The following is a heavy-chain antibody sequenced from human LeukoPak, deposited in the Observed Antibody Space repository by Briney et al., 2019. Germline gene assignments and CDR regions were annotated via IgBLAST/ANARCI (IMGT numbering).Heavy chain of an antibody. CDR2: IYSGGST. CDR3: ARESILVRGAIDY. J-gene: IGHJ4*02. Sequence: GSPRLSCAASGFTVSSNYMSWVRQAPGKGLEWVSVIYSGGSTYYADSVKGRFTISRDNSKNTLYLQMNSLRAEDTAVYYCARESILVRGAIDYWGQGTLVTVSS. CDR1: GFTVSSNY. D-gene: IGHD3-10*01. V-gene: IGHV3-53*01.